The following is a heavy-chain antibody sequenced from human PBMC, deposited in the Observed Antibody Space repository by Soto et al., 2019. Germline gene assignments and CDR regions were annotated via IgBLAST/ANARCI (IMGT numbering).Heavy chain of an antibody. D-gene: IGHD3-10*01. CDR2: INPFDGSR. Sequence: ASVKASCKASGYIFTSYYIHWVRQAPGQGLEWMGWINPFDGSRMFAQSFQGRVTMTRDTSTSTVYMEVGSLRSEDSAVYYCSRVDPGETSPFDHWGQGTLVTVSS. V-gene: IGHV1-46*03. J-gene: IGHJ4*02. CDR1: GYIFTSYY. CDR3: SRVDPGETSPFDH.